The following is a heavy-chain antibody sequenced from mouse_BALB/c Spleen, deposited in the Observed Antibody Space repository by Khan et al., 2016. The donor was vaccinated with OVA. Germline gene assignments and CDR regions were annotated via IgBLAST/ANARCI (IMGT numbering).Heavy chain of an antibody. CDR1: GFTFSSFG. Sequence: EVELVESGGGLVQPGGSRKLSCAASGFTFSSFGMHWVRQAPEKGLEWVAYISSGRSTIYYADTVKGRFTISRDNPKKTLFLQMTSLRSEDTAMYYCARSDAMDYWGQGTSVTVSS. CDR2: ISSGRSTI. CDR3: ARSDAMDY. J-gene: IGHJ4*01. V-gene: IGHV5-17*02.